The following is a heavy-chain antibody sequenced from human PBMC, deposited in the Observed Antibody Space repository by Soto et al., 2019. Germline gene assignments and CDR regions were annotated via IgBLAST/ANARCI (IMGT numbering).Heavy chain of an antibody. D-gene: IGHD2-21*01. J-gene: IGHJ4*02. Sequence: PGGSLRLSCAASGFTFSTYWMSWVRLVPGKGLEWVANIKQEGSEKYYVDSVKGRFTISRDNAKNSLYLQMTSLRVEDTAIYYCARDLRYCGTNVCENKYFDLWGQGTLVTVS. V-gene: IGHV3-7*01. CDR2: IKQEGSEK. CDR3: ARDLRYCGTNVCENKYFDL. CDR1: GFTFSTYW.